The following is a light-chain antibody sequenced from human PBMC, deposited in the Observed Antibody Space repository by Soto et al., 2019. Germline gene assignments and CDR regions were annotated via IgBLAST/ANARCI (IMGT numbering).Light chain of an antibody. CDR1: QSVSTY. J-gene: IGKJ1*01. V-gene: IGKV3-11*01. CDR3: QQRSNWPPTWT. CDR2: DAS. Sequence: EIVLTQSPATLSLSPGQRATLSCRASQSVSTYLAWYQQKPGQAPRLLIYDASTRATGIPARFSGSGSGTDFTLTSSSLELEDFAVYYCQQRSNWPPTWTFGQGTKVEIK.